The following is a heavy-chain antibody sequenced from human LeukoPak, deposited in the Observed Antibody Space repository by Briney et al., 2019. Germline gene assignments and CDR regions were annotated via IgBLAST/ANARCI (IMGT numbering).Heavy chain of an antibody. J-gene: IGHJ4*02. V-gene: IGHV3-23*01. Sequence: GGSLRLSCAASGFTFSSYAMRWVRQAPGKALEWVSDISGSGGSTYYADSVKGRFTISRDNSKNTLYLQMNSLRAEDTAVYYCAREGDYYDSSGYLYYFDYWGQGTLVTVSS. CDR2: ISGSGGST. CDR1: GFTFSSYA. CDR3: AREGDYYDSSGYLYYFDY. D-gene: IGHD3-22*01.